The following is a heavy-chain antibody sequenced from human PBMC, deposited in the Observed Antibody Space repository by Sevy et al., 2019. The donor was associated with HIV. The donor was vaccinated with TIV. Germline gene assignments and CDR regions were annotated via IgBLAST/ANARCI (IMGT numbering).Heavy chain of an antibody. CDR1: GFTFSNYW. V-gene: IGHV3-7*03. CDR3: ARSSQSAFDI. Sequence: GGSLRLSCAASGFTFSNYWMTWVRQAPGKGLEWVANIKQDGSEKYYVDSVKGRFTISRDNGKNSVYLQMNSLRVEDSAVYFCARSSQSAFDIWGQGTMVTVSS. CDR2: IKQDGSEK. D-gene: IGHD2-2*01. J-gene: IGHJ3*02.